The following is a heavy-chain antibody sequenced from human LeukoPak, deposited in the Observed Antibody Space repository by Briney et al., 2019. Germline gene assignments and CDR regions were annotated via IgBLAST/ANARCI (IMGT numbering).Heavy chain of an antibody. V-gene: IGHV3-7*03. CDR1: GFPFSSYW. CDR2: IKQDGSKK. Sequence: GGSLRLSCVASGFPFSSYWMTWVRQAPGKGLEWVANIKQDGSKKSYVDSVKGRFTISRDNSKNTLYLQMNSLRAEDTAVYYCAKTLAYCAGDCYAYYYYGMDVWGQGTTVTVSS. D-gene: IGHD2-21*02. CDR3: AKTLAYCAGDCYAYYYYGMDV. J-gene: IGHJ6*02.